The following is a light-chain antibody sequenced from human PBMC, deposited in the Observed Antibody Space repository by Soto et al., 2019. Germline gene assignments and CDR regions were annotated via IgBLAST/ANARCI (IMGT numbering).Light chain of an antibody. CDR3: QQYGSP. CDR2: GAS. Sequence: PGTLSLSPGERATLSCRASQSVSSSYLAWYQQKPGQAPRLLIYGASSRATGIPDRFSGSGSGTDFTLTISRLEPEDFAVYYCQQYGSPFGQGTRLEI. J-gene: IGKJ5*01. V-gene: IGKV3-20*01. CDR1: QSVSSSY.